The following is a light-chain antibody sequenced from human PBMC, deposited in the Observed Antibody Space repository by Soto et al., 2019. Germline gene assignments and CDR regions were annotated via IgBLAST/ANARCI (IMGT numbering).Light chain of an antibody. V-gene: IGLV1-40*01. CDR3: QPYDSSLSAVV. Sequence: QSVLTQPPSVSGAPGQRVTISCTGSSSNIGAGYDVHWYLQLPGTAPKLLIYVNSNRPSGVPDRFSGSKSGTSASLAITGLQAEDEADYYCQPYDSSLSAVVFGGGTKATVL. CDR2: VNS. CDR1: SSNIGAGYD. J-gene: IGLJ2*01.